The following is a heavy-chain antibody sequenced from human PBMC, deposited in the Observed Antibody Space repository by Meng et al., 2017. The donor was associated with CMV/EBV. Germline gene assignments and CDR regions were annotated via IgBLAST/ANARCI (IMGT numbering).Heavy chain of an antibody. CDR1: GGSISSSRYY. V-gene: IGHV4-39*07. CDR3: ARLLPFPGSPGAFDN. J-gene: IGHJ3*02. Sequence: GPLRLPCTVSGGSISSSRYYWGWIRQPPGKGLEWIGSIYYSGSTYYNLSLKSRVTISVDTSKNQFSLKLSSVTAADTAVYYCARLLPFPGSPGAFDNWGQGTMVTASS. CDR2: IYYSGST. D-gene: IGHD2-21*01.